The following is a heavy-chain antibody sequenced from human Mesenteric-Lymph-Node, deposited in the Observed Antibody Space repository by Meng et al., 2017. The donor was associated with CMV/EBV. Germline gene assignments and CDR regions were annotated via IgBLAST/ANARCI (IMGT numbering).Heavy chain of an antibody. D-gene: IGHD5-18*01. CDR3: ARVSGGYSYGKGGRFDY. V-gene: IGHV4-31*03. Sequence: SETLSLTCTVSGGSISSGGYYWSWIRQHPGKGLEWIGYIYYSGSTYYNPPLKSRVTISVDTSKNQFSLKLSSVTAADTAVYYCARVSGGYSYGKGGRFDYWGQGTLVTVSS. CDR1: GGSISSGGYY. J-gene: IGHJ4*02. CDR2: IYYSGST.